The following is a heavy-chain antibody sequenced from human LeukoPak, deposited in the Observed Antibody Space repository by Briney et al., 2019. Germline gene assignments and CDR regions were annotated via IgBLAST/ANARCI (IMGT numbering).Heavy chain of an antibody. V-gene: IGHV3-23*01. J-gene: IGHJ3*02. CDR1: GFTFSNYA. Sequence: GGSLRLSCVASGFTFSNYAMSWVRQASGKGLEWVSAVSGGSSNTYYADSVKGRFTISRDNAKNTLYLQMNSLRAEDTAVYYCARANPRRAFDIWGQGTMVTVSS. CDR3: ARANPRRAFDI. CDR2: VSGGSSNT. D-gene: IGHD1-14*01.